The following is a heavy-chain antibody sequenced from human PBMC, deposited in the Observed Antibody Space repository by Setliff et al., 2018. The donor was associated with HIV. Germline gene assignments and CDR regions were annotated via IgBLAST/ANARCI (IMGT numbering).Heavy chain of an antibody. V-gene: IGHV4-59*08. CDR3: ARGAEDLAINPPSFDYYFDY. J-gene: IGHJ4*02. D-gene: IGHD3-9*01. CDR1: GGSISSYY. CDR2: IYYSGST. Sequence: PSETLSLTCTVSGGSISSYYWSWIRQPPGKGLEWIGYIYYSGSTNYNPSLKSRVTISVDTSKNQFSLKLSSVTAADTAVYFCARGAEDLAINPPSFDYYFDYWGQGTPVTVSS.